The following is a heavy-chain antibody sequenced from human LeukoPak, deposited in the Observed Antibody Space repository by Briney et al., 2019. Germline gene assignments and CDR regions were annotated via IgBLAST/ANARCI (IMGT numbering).Heavy chain of an antibody. CDR3: ARDQIHYYFDY. CDR2: INHSGST. CDR1: GGAFSGYY. J-gene: IGHJ4*02. V-gene: IGHV4-34*01. D-gene: IGHD2-2*01. Sequence: SETLSLTCAVYGGAFSGYYWSWIRQPPGKGLEWIGEINHSGSTNYNPSLKSRVTISVDTSKSQFSLKLSSVTAADTAVYYCARDQIHYYFDYWGQGTLVTVSS.